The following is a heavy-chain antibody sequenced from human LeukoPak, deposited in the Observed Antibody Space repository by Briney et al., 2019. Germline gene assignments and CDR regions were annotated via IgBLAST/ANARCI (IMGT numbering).Heavy chain of an antibody. J-gene: IGHJ3*02. CDR1: GYSFTSYW. V-gene: IGHV5-51*01. CDR3: ARHQDILTGYYRVAFDI. CDR2: IYPGDSDT. Sequence: GESLKISCKGSGYSFTSYWIGWVRQMPGKGLEWMGIIYPGDSDTRYSPSFQGQVTISADKSISTAYLQRSSLKASDTAMYYCARHQDILTGYYRVAFDIWGQGTMVTVSS. D-gene: IGHD3-9*01.